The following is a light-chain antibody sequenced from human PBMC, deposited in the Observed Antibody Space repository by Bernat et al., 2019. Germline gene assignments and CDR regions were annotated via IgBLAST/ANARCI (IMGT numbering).Light chain of an antibody. CDR3: SSYTSSSTLV. CDR1: SSDVGGYNY. J-gene: IGLJ3*02. V-gene: IGLV2-14*03. CDR2: DVR. Sequence: QSALTQPASVSGPPGQSITISCTGTSSDVGGYNYVSCYQQHPGRAPKLMIYDVRDRPSGISNRFSGSKSGNTASLTISGLLAEDEADYYCSSYTSSSTLVFGGGTRLTVL.